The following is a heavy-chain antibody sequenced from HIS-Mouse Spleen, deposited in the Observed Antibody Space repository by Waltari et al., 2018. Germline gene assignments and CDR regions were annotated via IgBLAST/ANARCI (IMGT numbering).Heavy chain of an antibody. Sequence: QVQLQESGPGLVMPPDTLSLTCTVSGYSISSGYSWGWIRQPPGKGLEWIGSIYHSGSTYYNPSLKSRVTISVDTSKNQFSLKLSSVTAADTAVYYCARRSTMVRGDDAFDIWGQGTMVTVSS. CDR3: ARRSTMVRGDDAFDI. V-gene: IGHV4-38-2*02. CDR1: GYSISSGYS. J-gene: IGHJ3*02. CDR2: IYHSGST. D-gene: IGHD3-10*01.